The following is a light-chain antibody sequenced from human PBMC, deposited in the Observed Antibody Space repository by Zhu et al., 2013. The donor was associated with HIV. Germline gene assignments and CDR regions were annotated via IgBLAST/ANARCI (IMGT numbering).Light chain of an antibody. J-gene: IGLJ3*02. CDR3: GTWDNGLRV. V-gene: IGLV1-51*01. Sequence: QAVLTQPPSVSAAPGQKVTISCSVSSTRDVSNYISWYRHLPGTAPKLLIYDNDKRPSGIPDRFSGSKSATSGTLGITGLQTGDEADYYCGTWDNGLRVFGGGTKLTVL. CDR2: DND. CDR1: STRDVSNY.